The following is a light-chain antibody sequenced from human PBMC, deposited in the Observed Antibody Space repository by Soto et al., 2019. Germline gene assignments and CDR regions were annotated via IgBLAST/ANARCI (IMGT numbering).Light chain of an antibody. CDR2: GAS. CDR3: QQYGTSPPT. Sequence: EIVLTQSPGTLSLSPGEGATLSCKASQSLSSNFLAWYQRKPGQAPRLLIYGASYRATDIPYRFSGSGSGTDFTLTITRLEPEDFAVYYCQQYGTSPPTFGQGTKVEI. V-gene: IGKV3-20*01. CDR1: QSLSSNF. J-gene: IGKJ1*01.